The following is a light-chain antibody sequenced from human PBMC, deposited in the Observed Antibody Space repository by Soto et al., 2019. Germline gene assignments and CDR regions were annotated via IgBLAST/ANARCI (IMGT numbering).Light chain of an antibody. Sequence: QSALTQPPSASGSPGQSVTISCTGTSSDVGGYNYVSWYQQHPGKAPKLMIYEVTKRPSGVPDRFSGSKSGNTASLTVSGFQDEDEADYYCSSYAGTAYVFGTGTKVTVL. CDR2: EVT. CDR3: SSYAGTAYV. V-gene: IGLV2-8*01. CDR1: SSDVGGYNY. J-gene: IGLJ1*01.